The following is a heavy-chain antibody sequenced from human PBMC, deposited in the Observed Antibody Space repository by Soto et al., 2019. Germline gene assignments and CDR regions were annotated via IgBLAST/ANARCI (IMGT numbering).Heavy chain of an antibody. Sequence: SETLSLTCTVSGGSVSSGSHYWSWMRQPPGKGLEWIGDIYYSGSTNYNPSLKSRVTISVDTSKNQSSLKLMSVTAADAAVYYCGRRELDGSYDTCFDDWGQGTLVTVSS. V-gene: IGHV4-61*01. D-gene: IGHD1-26*01. CDR1: GGSVSSGSHY. J-gene: IGHJ4*02. CDR3: GRRELDGSYDTCFDD. CDR2: IYYSGST.